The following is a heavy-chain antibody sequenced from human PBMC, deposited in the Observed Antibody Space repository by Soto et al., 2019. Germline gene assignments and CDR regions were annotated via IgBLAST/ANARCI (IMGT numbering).Heavy chain of an antibody. CDR1: GFTFTRYS. CDR2: ISSTTNYI. Sequence: SLRLSCAASGFTFTRYSMNWVRQAPGKGLEWVSSISSTTNYIYYADSMKGRFTVSRDNAKNSVYLEMNSLSAEDTAPYYCARESEDLTSNFDYWGQGTLVTVS. CDR3: ARESEDLTSNFDY. V-gene: IGHV3-21*01. J-gene: IGHJ4*02.